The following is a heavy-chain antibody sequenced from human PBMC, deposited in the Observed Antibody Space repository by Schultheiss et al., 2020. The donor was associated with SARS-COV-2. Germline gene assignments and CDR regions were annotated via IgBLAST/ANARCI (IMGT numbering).Heavy chain of an antibody. V-gene: IGHV3-48*03. CDR3: ARGSTKKKGAGYGMDV. D-gene: IGHD5/OR15-5a*01. CDR2: ISSSGTTI. CDR1: GFTFSSYE. J-gene: IGHJ6*02. Sequence: GGSLRLSCAASGFTFSSYEMNWVRQAPGKGLEWVSYISSSGTTIYYADSVKGRFTISRDNAKNSLYLHMNSLRAEDTAVYYCARGSTKKKGAGYGMDVWGQGTTVTVSS.